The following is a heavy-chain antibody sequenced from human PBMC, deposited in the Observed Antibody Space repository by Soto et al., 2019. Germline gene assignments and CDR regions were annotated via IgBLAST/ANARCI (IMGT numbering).Heavy chain of an antibody. V-gene: IGHV1-69*13. J-gene: IGHJ5*02. CDR1: GDPFSSNA. CDR2: IIPIFGTA. Sequence: SVKVSRKASGDPFSSNAVIWVRKPPGQGLEWMGGIIPIFGTANDAQKFQGRVTITADESTSTAYMELSSLRSEDTAVYYCARVAIVLVVYAGFDPWGQGTLVTVSS. CDR3: ARVAIVLVVYAGFDP. D-gene: IGHD2-8*01.